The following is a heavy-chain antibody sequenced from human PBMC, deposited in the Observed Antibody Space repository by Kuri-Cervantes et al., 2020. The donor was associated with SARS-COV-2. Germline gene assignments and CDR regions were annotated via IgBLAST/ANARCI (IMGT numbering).Heavy chain of an antibody. CDR1: GDSVSSNSAA. D-gene: IGHD2-8*02. Sequence: SETLSLTCAISGDSVSSNSAAWNWIRQSPSRGLEWLGRTYYRSKWYNDYAVSVKSRITINPDTSKNQFSLQLNSVTPEDTAVYYCARETHFGAPGGVYYYGMDVWGQGTTVTVSS. V-gene: IGHV6-1*01. CDR2: TYYRSKWYN. J-gene: IGHJ6*02. CDR3: ARETHFGAPGGVYYYGMDV.